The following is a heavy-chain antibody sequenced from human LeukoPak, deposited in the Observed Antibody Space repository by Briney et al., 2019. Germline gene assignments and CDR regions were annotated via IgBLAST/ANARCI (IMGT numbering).Heavy chain of an antibody. V-gene: IGHV3-11*04. CDR3: ARDDYYDSSTPNY. Sequence: GGSLRLSCAASGLTFSDYYMSWIRQAPGKGLEWVSYISSSGNTIYYADSVKGRFTISRDNAKNSLYLQMNSLRAEDTAVYYCARDDYYDSSTPNYWGQGTLVTVSS. D-gene: IGHD3-22*01. CDR2: ISSSGNTI. J-gene: IGHJ4*02. CDR1: GLTFSDYY.